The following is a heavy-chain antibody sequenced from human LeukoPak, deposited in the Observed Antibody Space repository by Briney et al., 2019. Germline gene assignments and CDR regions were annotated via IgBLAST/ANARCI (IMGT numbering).Heavy chain of an antibody. CDR3: ACTDIVVVPAPLDP. CDR2: INPNSGGT. V-gene: IGHV1-2*02. D-gene: IGHD2-2*01. J-gene: IGHJ5*02. CDR1: GYTFTGYY. Sequence: ASVKVSCKASGYTFTGYYMRWVRQAPGQGLEWMGWINPNSGGTNYAQKFQGRVTMTRDTSISTAYMELSRLRSDDTAVYYCACTDIVVVPAPLDPWGQGTLVTVSS.